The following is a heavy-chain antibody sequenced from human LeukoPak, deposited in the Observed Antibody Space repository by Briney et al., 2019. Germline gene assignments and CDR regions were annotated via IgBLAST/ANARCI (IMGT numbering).Heavy chain of an antibody. V-gene: IGHV3-21*04. CDR1: GFTFSNYN. Sequence: GGSLRLSCAASGFTFSNYNMNWVRQAPGKGLEWVSSISSSSTYMYYADSVKGRFTISRDDSKKTLYLQMNSLRAEDTAVYYCAKSGYSYGRFGYWGQGTLVTVSS. CDR2: ISSSSTYM. D-gene: IGHD5-18*01. J-gene: IGHJ4*02. CDR3: AKSGYSYGRFGY.